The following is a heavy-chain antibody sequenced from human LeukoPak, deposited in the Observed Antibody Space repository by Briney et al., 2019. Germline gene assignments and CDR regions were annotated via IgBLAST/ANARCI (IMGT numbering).Heavy chain of an antibody. D-gene: IGHD3-10*01. J-gene: IGHJ4*02. CDR3: AKGGGFGELLQAFDY. CDR1: GFTFSNFA. V-gene: IGHV3-23*01. Sequence: GGSLRLSCAASGFTFSNFAMSWVRQAPGKGLEWVSTIDGRGVTTYSADSVKGRFTTSRDNSKNTLYLQMDSLRAEDTAVYYCAKGGGFGELLQAFDYWGQGTLVTVSS. CDR2: IDGRGVTT.